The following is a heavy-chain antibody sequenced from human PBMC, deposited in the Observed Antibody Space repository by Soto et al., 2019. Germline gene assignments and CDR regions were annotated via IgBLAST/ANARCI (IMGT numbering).Heavy chain of an antibody. CDR1: GISVSTSDYY. Sequence: SETLSLTCTVSGISVSTSDYYWGWVRQPPGKGLDWIGNIYYSGSTFYNPSPRSRVTLSVDTSKNQFSLRLNSVTVADTAVYFCAGFVVPASRNSDFDYWGQGTLVTVSS. CDR3: AGFVVPASRNSDFDY. V-gene: IGHV4-39*01. CDR2: IYYSGST. D-gene: IGHD2-15*01. J-gene: IGHJ4*02.